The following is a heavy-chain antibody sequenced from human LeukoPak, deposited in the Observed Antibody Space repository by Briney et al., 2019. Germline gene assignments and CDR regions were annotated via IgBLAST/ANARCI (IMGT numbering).Heavy chain of an antibody. J-gene: IGHJ4*02. V-gene: IGHV4-4*09. Sequence: NASETLSLTCTVSGCSISSYYWSWIRQPPGKGLEWIGYIYTSGSTNYNPSLKSRVTISVDTSKNQFSLKLSSVTAADTAVYYCARSASGDFWSGSFDYWGQGTLVTVSS. D-gene: IGHD3-3*01. CDR1: GCSISSYY. CDR3: ARSASGDFWSGSFDY. CDR2: IYTSGST.